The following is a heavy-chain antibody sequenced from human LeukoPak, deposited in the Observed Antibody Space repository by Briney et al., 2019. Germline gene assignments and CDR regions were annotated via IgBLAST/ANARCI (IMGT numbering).Heavy chain of an antibody. CDR1: GFTFSSYS. CDR2: ISSSSYI. V-gene: IGHV3-21*01. D-gene: IGHD3-22*01. CDR3: ARDSYYYDSSGYPGY. Sequence: GGFLRLSXAASGFTFSSYSMNWVRQTPGKGLEWVSSISSSSYIYYADSVKGRFTISRDNAKNSLYLQMNSLRAEDTAVYYCARDSYYYDSSGYPGYWGQGTLVTVSS. J-gene: IGHJ4*02.